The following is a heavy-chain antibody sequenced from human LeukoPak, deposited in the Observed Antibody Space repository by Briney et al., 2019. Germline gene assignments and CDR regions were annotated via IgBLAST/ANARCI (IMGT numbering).Heavy chain of an antibody. CDR1: GFTFSSYA. J-gene: IGHJ4*02. CDR3: ARILSEQGY. D-gene: IGHD3-9*01. V-gene: IGHV3-30-3*01. CDR2: ISYDGSNK. Sequence: PGGSLRLSCAASGFTFSSYAMHWVRQAPGKGLEWVAVISYDGSNKYYADSVKGRFTISRDNSKNTLYLQMNSLRAEDTAVYYCARILSEQGYWGQGTLVTVSS.